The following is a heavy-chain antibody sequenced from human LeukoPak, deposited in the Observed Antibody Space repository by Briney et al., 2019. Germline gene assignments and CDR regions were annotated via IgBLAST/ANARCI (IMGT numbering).Heavy chain of an antibody. Sequence: PSETLSLTCTVSGGSISSYYWSWIRQPAGKGLEWIGRIDTSGNTNYKPSLKSRVTMSVDTAKNQFSLKLSSVTAADTAVYYCARVSSSWYQDWYFDLWGRGTLVTVSS. CDR1: GGSISSYY. CDR3: ARVSSSWYQDWYFDL. CDR2: IDTSGNT. D-gene: IGHD6-13*01. J-gene: IGHJ2*01. V-gene: IGHV4-4*07.